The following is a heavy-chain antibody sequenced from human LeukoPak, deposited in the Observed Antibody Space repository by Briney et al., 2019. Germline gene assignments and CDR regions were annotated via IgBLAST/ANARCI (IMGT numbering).Heavy chain of an antibody. CDR3: ARSFNYYYYYMDV. D-gene: IGHD2/OR15-2a*01. Sequence: PSETLSLTCTVSGGSISNYYWNWTRQPPGKGLEWIGYIYYSGSTNYNPSLKSRVTISVDTSKNQFSLKLSSVTAADTAVYYCARSFNYYYYYMDVWGKGTTVTVSS. CDR2: IYYSGST. J-gene: IGHJ6*03. V-gene: IGHV4-59*01. CDR1: GGSISNYY.